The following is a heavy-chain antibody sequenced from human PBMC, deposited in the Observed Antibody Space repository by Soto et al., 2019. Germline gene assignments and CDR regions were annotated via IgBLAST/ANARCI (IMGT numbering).Heavy chain of an antibody. CDR1: GDTFTSYA. V-gene: IGHV1-3*01. CDR2: INAGNGNT. D-gene: IGHD5-12*01. J-gene: IGHJ3*02. CDR3: ARGPFATLLRVYAFDI. Sequence: ASVKVSCKASGDTFTSYAMHWVRQAPGQRLEWMGWINAGNGNTKYSQKFQGRVTITRDTSASTAYMELSSLRSEDTAVYYCARGPFATLLRVYAFDIWGQGTMVTVSS.